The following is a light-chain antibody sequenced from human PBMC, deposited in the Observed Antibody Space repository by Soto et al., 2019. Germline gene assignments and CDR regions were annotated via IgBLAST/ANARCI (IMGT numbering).Light chain of an antibody. J-gene: IGKJ5*01. V-gene: IGKV1-17*02. CDR3: QQLNAYPLT. Sequence: EIQMTQSPSSLSASIGDRVTILCRASQSIRSYLNWYQQKPGKAPNLLIYTASSLQSGVPARFSGSGSGTDFTLTISNLQPEDFATYYCQQLNAYPLTFGQGTRLEI. CDR2: TAS. CDR1: QSIRSY.